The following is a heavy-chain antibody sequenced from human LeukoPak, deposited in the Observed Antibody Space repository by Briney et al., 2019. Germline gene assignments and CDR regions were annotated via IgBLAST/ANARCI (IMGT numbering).Heavy chain of an antibody. J-gene: IGHJ3*02. CDR1: GYTFTGYY. CDR3: ARAPSAAADAFDI. V-gene: IGHV1-2*02. Sequence: ASVKVSCKASGYTFTGYYMHWVRQAPGQGLEWMGWINPNSGGTNYAQKFQGRVTMTRDTSISTAYMELSRLRSDDTAVYYCARAPSAAADAFDIWGQGTMVTVSS. CDR2: INPNSGGT. D-gene: IGHD6-13*01.